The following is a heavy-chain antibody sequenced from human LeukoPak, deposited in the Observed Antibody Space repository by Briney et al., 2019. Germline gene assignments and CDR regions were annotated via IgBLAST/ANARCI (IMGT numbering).Heavy chain of an antibody. CDR1: RYSFTSYW. D-gene: IGHD1-26*01. J-gene: IGHJ4*02. V-gene: IGHV5-51*01. CDR3: ASRVGQGYFDY. Sequence: GESLKISRKGSRYSFTSYWIAWVGQMLGKGLEWMGIVYPGDSDTRYSPSFQGQVTISSDKSTSTAYLPWSCLKASDTAMYYCASRVGQGYFDYWGQGTLVTVSS. CDR2: VYPGDSDT.